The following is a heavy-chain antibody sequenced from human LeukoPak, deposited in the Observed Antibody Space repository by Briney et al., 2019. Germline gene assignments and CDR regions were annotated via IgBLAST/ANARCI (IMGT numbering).Heavy chain of an antibody. J-gene: IGHJ4*02. CDR3: ARWSSDSSGYGDY. CDR2: IYSGGTT. D-gene: IGHD3-22*01. CDR1: GFTVSGNY. Sequence: PGGSLRLSCAVSGFTVSGNYMSWVRQAPGKGLEWVSLIYSGGTTYYADSVKGRFTISRDNSKNTLYLQMNSLRAEDTAVYYCARWSSDSSGYGDYWGQGTLVTVSS. V-gene: IGHV3-53*01.